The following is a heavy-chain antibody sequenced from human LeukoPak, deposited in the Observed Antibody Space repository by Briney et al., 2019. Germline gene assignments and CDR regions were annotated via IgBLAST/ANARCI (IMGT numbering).Heavy chain of an antibody. CDR3: AREAWSGLPEYYFDY. J-gene: IGHJ4*02. Sequence: GGSLRLSCAASGFTFSSYGMHWVRQAPGKGLEWVAVISYDGSNKYYADSVKGRFTISRDNSKNTLYLQMNRLRAEDTAVYYCAREAWSGLPEYYFDYWGQGTLVTVSS. V-gene: IGHV3-30*03. CDR1: GFTFSSYG. CDR2: ISYDGSNK. D-gene: IGHD2-2*01.